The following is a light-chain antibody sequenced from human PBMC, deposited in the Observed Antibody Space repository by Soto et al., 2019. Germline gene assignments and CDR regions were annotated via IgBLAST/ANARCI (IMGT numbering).Light chain of an antibody. Sequence: QSALTQPASVSGSPGQSITISCTGTSSDVGGYNYVSWYQQHPGKAPKLMIYEVSNRPSGVSNRLSGSKSGNTASLTISALQAEDEADYYCSSYTSSSTRVFGTGTKLTVL. V-gene: IGLV2-14*01. J-gene: IGLJ1*01. CDR3: SSYTSSSTRV. CDR1: SSDVGGYNY. CDR2: EVS.